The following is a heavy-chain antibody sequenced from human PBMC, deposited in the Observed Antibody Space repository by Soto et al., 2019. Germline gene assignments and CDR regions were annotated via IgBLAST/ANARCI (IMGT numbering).Heavy chain of an antibody. CDR2: ITSSGSNT. J-gene: IGHJ4*02. CDR1: GFTFSGYN. Sequence: QVQLVESGGGLVKPGGSLRLSCAASGFTFSGYNMSWIRQAPGKGLEWVAYITSSGSNTFDAESVKGRFTISRDNTMNIRYLQMNSLSSEDTAVYYCARRGTISSAHHFDHLGQGTLVTVSS. CDR3: ARRGTISSAHHFDH. V-gene: IGHV3-11*01. D-gene: IGHD6-6*01.